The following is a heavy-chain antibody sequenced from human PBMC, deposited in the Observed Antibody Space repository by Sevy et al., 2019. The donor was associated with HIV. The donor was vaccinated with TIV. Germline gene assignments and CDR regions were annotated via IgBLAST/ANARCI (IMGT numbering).Heavy chain of an antibody. J-gene: IGHJ4*02. CDR3: AREGGVVVVVAATTFDY. V-gene: IGHV3-21*01. CDR1: GFTFSSYS. CDR2: ISSSSYI. Sequence: GGSLRLSCAASGFTFSSYSMNWVRQAPGKGLEWVSSISSSSYIYYADSVKGRFTISRDNAKNSLYLQMNSLRAEDTAVYYCAREGGVVVVVAATTFDYWGQGTLVTVSS. D-gene: IGHD2-15*01.